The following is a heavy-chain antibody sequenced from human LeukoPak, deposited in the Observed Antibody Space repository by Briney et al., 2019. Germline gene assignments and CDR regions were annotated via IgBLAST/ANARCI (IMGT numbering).Heavy chain of an antibody. CDR3: ARGQQLVPDY. V-gene: IGHV3-74*01. D-gene: IGHD6-13*01. CDR1: GFTFGDYA. J-gene: IGHJ4*02. Sequence: GGSLRLSCTASGFTFGDYAMSWVRQAPGKGLVWVSHINSDGSSTSYADSVKGRFTISRDNAKNTLYLQMNSLRAEDTAVYYCARGQQLVPDYWGQGTLVTVSS. CDR2: INSDGSST.